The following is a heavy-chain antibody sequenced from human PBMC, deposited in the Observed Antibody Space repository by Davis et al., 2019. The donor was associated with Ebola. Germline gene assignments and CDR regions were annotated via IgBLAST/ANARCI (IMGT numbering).Heavy chain of an antibody. CDR3: ARDDGLGGHFDY. CDR2: IYYSGST. D-gene: IGHD3/OR15-3a*01. V-gene: IGHV4-31*03. CDR1: GGSISSGGYY. J-gene: IGHJ4*02. Sequence: PSETLSLTCTVSGGSISSGGYYWSWIRQHPGKGLEWIGYIYYSGSTYYNPSLKSRVTISVDTSKNQFSLKLSSVTAADTAVYYCARDDGLGGHFDYWGQGTLVTVSS.